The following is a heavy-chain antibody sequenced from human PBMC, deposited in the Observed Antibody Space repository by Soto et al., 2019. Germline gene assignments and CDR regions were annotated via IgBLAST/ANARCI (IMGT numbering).Heavy chain of an antibody. D-gene: IGHD3-3*01. Sequence: DSVKVSCKVSGYTLTELSMHWVRQAPGKGLEWMGGFDPEDGETIYAQKFQGRVTMTEDTSTDTAYMELSSLRSEDTAVYYCAVGGFLEHTDYYMDVWGKGITVNVSS. CDR3: AVGGFLEHTDYYMDV. CDR1: GYTLTELS. J-gene: IGHJ6*03. V-gene: IGHV1-24*01. CDR2: FDPEDGET.